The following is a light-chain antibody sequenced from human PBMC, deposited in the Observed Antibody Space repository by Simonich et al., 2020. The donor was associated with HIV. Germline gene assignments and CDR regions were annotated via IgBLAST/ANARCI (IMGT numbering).Light chain of an antibody. CDR3: QQYNNWPT. CDR2: GAS. J-gene: IGKJ4*01. V-gene: IGKV3-15*01. Sequence: EILMTQSPATLSVSPGETATLSCRASQSVSSNLAWYQHKPGQAPRLLIYGASTRATGIPARFSGSGSGTVFTRTISSMQSEDFVVYYCQQYNNWPTFGGGTKVESK. CDR1: QSVSSN.